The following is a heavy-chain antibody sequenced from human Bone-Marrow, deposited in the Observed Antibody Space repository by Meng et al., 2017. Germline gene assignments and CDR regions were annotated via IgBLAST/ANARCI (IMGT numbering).Heavy chain of an antibody. Sequence: QVQLQESGPGLVKPAQTLSLTCTVSGGSISSGDYYWSWIRQPPGKGLEWIGYIYYSGSTYYNPSLKSRVTISVDTSKNQFSLKLSSVTAADTAVYYCASSMTTVTAEIDYWGQGTLVTVSS. J-gene: IGHJ4*02. V-gene: IGHV4-30-4*01. D-gene: IGHD4-17*01. CDR2: IYYSGST. CDR3: ASSMTTVTAEIDY. CDR1: GGSISSGDYY.